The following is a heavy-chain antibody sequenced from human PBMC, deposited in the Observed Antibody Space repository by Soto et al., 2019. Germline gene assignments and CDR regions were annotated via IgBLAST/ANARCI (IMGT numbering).Heavy chain of an antibody. V-gene: IGHV4-59*08. CDR1: GGSISRYY. Sequence: SETRSLSCSGSGGSISRYYWSWIRQPPGKGLEWIGYIYYSGSNNYNPSLKSRVTISVDTSKNQFSLKLSSVTAADTAVYYCARHLLLYYYDSSGYYLRDAFDIWGQGTMVTVSS. J-gene: IGHJ3*02. D-gene: IGHD3-22*01. CDR3: ARHLLLYYYDSSGYYLRDAFDI. CDR2: IYYSGSN.